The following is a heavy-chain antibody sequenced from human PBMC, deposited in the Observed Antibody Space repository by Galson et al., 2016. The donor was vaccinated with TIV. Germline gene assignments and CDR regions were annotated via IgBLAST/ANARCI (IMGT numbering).Heavy chain of an antibody. D-gene: IGHD3-10*01. Sequence: SVKVSCKASGYTFTDYYIHWVRQAPGQGLEWMGWINPNTGGTYYAQKFQGRVTMTRDTSISTAFLELSRLASDDTAVYYFAPNDGGSDSPPFDYWGQGTLVTVSS. J-gene: IGHJ4*02. CDR1: GYTFTDYY. CDR2: INPNTGGT. CDR3: APNDGGSDSPPFDY. V-gene: IGHV1-2*02.